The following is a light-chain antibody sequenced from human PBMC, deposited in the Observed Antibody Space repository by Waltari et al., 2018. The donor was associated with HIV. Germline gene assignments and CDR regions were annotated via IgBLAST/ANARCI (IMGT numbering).Light chain of an antibody. J-gene: IGKJ1*01. CDR3: QQYGNSQA. CDR1: QSVSSSY. Sequence: ESVLTQSPGPLSFSPGERATLSCRASQSVSSSYLAWYQQKPGQAPRLLIYGASSRATGIPDRFSGSGSGTDFTLTISRLEPEDFAVYYCQQYGNSQAFGQGTKVEIK. CDR2: GAS. V-gene: IGKV3-20*01.